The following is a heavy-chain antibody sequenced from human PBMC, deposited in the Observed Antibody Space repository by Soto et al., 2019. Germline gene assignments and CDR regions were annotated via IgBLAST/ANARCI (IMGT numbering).Heavy chain of an antibody. CDR3: AKTGPYDILTYWYFDL. D-gene: IGHD3-9*01. CDR2: IYYSGTT. V-gene: IGHV4-39*01. J-gene: IGHJ2*01. CDR1: GDSISSSSYY. Sequence: SDTLSLTCSVSGDSISSSSYYWVWIRQPPGKGLEWIGSIYYSGTTYYNPSLESRVTISIDTSKNQFSLKVSSLTAADTAVYYCAKTGPYDILTYWYFDLWGRGTLVTVSS.